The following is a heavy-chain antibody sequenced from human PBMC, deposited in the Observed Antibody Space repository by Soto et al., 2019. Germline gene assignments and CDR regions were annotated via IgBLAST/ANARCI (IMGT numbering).Heavy chain of an antibody. V-gene: IGHV6-1*01. J-gene: IGHJ4*02. D-gene: IGHD6-19*01. Sequence: QVQLQQSGPGLVKPSQTLSLTCAVSGYSVSTYSAAWTWIRQSPSRGLEWLGRTYYKSTWYNDYAESVRSRIRINPDTSKNQFSLQLNSVTPDDTAVYYCAGAWGSGWYLYYWGQGILVTVSS. CDR2: TYYKSTWYN. CDR3: AGAWGSGWYLYY. CDR1: GYSVSTYSAA.